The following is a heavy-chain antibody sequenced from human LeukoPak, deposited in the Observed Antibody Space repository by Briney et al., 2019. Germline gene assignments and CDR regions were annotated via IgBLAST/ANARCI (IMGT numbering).Heavy chain of an antibody. CDR2: IYHSGST. D-gene: IGHD3-22*01. Sequence: PSETLSLTCAVSGDSISSSNWWSWVRQPPGKGLEWIGEIYHSGSTNYNPSLKSRVTISVDKSKNQFSLKLSSVTAADTAVYYCARVTGYVIEDYFDYWGQGTLVTVSS. V-gene: IGHV4-4*02. CDR1: GDSISSSNW. J-gene: IGHJ4*02. CDR3: ARVTGYVIEDYFDY.